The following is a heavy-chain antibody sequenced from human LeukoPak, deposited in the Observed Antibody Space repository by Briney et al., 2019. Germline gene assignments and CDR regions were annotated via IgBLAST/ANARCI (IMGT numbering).Heavy chain of an antibody. D-gene: IGHD3-10*01. V-gene: IGHV3-74*01. CDR3: ARGPPYGSGSYYPGDY. CDR2: INSDGSST. J-gene: IGHJ4*02. CDR1: GITFSSHW. Sequence: GESLRLSCAAAGITFSSHWMHWVRQAPGKGLVWVSRINSDGSSTSYADSVKGRFTISRDNAKNTLYLQMNSLRAEDTAVYYCARGPPYGSGSYYPGDYWGQGTLVTVSS.